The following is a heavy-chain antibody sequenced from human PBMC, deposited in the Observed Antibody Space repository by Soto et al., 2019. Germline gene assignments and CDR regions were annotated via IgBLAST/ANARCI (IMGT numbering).Heavy chain of an antibody. CDR3: AKVRVGIDVDFDY. J-gene: IGHJ4*02. D-gene: IGHD2-21*01. Sequence: PGGSLRLSCAASGFTFSSSAMSWVRQAPGKGLEWVSAIRDSDSGGTTYYADSVKGRLTISRDDSKNTLYLQMSSLRAEDTAMYYCAKVRVGIDVDFDYWGQGALVTVSA. CDR2: IRDSDSGGTT. CDR1: GFTFSSSA. V-gene: IGHV3-23*01.